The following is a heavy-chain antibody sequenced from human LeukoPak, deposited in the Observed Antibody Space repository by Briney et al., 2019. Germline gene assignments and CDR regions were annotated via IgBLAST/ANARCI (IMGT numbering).Heavy chain of an antibody. CDR3: ARAPYCSSTSCYPYYFDY. Sequence: ASVKVSCKASGYTFTSYGISWVRQAPGQGLEWMGWISAYNGNTNYAQKLQGRVTMTTDTSTSTAYMELRSLRSDDTAVYYCARAPYCSSTSCYPYYFDYWGQGTLVTVSS. V-gene: IGHV1-18*01. J-gene: IGHJ4*02. CDR1: GYTFTSYG. D-gene: IGHD2-2*01. CDR2: ISAYNGNT.